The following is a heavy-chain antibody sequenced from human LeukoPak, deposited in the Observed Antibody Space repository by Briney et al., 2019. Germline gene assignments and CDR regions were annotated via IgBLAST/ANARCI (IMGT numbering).Heavy chain of an antibody. V-gene: IGHV1-2*02. CDR1: GYTFSDFY. CDR2: ITPKSGDT. CDR3: ARVRLADERAWAY. J-gene: IGHJ4*02. Sequence: GASVKVSCKASGYTFSDFYIHWVRQAPGQGLEYVEWITPKSGDTYSPQRIQGRVTMTRDASISTAYMELSSLRSDDTAVYFCARVRLADERAWAYWGQGTLVTVSS. D-gene: IGHD1-1*01.